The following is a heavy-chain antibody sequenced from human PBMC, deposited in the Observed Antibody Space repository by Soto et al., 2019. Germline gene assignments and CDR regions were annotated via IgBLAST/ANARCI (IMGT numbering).Heavy chain of an antibody. Sequence: SDTLSLTCAVSGGSISSSNWWSWVRQPPGKGLEWIGEIYHSGSTNYNPSLKSRVTISVDKSKNQFSLKLSSVTAADTAVYYCARDTRYYDFWSGSKEGVYYYGMDVWGQGTTVTVSS. CDR2: IYHSGST. D-gene: IGHD3-3*01. CDR1: GGSISSSNW. J-gene: IGHJ6*02. V-gene: IGHV4-4*02. CDR3: ARDTRYYDFWSGSKEGVYYYGMDV.